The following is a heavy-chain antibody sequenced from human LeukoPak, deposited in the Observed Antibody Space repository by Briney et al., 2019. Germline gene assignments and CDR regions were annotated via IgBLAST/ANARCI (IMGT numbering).Heavy chain of an antibody. CDR2: IYYSGST. CDR1: GGSISSYY. D-gene: IGHD4-17*01. CDR3: ARDYGDYYFDY. V-gene: IGHV4-59*01. Sequence: SETLSLTCTVSGGSISSYYWSWIRQPPGKGLEWIGYIYYSGSTNYNPSLKSRVTISVDTSKNQFSLRLSSVTAADTAVYYCARDYGDYYFDYWGQGTLVTVSS. J-gene: IGHJ4*02.